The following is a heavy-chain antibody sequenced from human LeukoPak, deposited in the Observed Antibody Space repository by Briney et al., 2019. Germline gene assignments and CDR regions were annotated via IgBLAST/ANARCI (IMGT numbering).Heavy chain of an antibody. J-gene: IGHJ6*02. CDR3: ARDYPYYDYVWGSYEASYGMDV. CDR2: ISSSSSYI. D-gene: IGHD3-16*01. V-gene: IGHV3-21*01. Sequence: SGGSLRLSCAASGFTFSSYSMNWVRQAPGKGLEWVSSISSSSSYIYYADSVKGRFTISRDNAKNSLYLQMNSLRAEDTAVYYCARDYPYYDYVWGSYEASYGMDVWGQGTTVTVSS. CDR1: GFTFSSYS.